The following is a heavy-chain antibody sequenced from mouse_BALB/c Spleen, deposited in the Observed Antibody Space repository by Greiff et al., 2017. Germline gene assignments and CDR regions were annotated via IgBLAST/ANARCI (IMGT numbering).Heavy chain of an antibody. V-gene: IGHV14-1*02. CDR1: GFNIKDYY. CDR2: IVPENGNT. D-gene: IGHD1-2*01. J-gene: IGHJ1*01. Sequence: EVQLQQSGAELVRPGALVKLSCKASGFNIKDYYMHWVKQRPEQGLEWIGWIVPENGNTIYDPKFQGKASITADTSSNTAYLQLSSLTSEDTAVYYCARDYYGPNWYFDVWGAGTTVTVSS. CDR3: ARDYYGPNWYFDV.